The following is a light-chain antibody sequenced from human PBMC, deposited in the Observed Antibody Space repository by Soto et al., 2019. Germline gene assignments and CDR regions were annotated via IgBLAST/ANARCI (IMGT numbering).Light chain of an antibody. J-gene: IGLJ3*02. CDR1: SSDVGAYDY. Sequence: QSALPQPASVSGSPGQSITISCTGTSSDVGAYDYVSWYQQNPGKAPKLKISEVSDRPSGVSNRFSGSKSGNTASLTISGLQAEDEADYFCSSYTTTNTLWVFGGGTKVTVL. V-gene: IGLV2-14*01. CDR2: EVS. CDR3: SSYTTTNTLWV.